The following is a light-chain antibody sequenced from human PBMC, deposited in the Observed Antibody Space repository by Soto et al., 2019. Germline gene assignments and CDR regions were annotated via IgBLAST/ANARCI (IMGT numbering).Light chain of an antibody. V-gene: IGKV3-15*01. J-gene: IGKJ1*01. Sequence: EIVMTQSPATLSVSPGEKATPSCRASQSVTSNLAGYQQKPGQAPRLLIYGPSTRATGIPARFSGSGSGTEFTLTISSLQSEDFAVYYCQQYNNWPPWTFGQGTKVEIK. CDR2: GPS. CDR1: QSVTSN. CDR3: QQYNNWPPWT.